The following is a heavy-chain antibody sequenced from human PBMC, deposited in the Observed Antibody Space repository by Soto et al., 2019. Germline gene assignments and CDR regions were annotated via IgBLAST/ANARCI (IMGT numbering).Heavy chain of an antibody. V-gene: IGHV3-21*01. CDR1: GFTFSSYS. CDR3: ARDGGIAAAPDY. Sequence: LRLSCAASGFTFSSYSMNWVRQAPGKGLEWVSSISSSSYIYYADSVKGRFTISRDNAKNSLYLQMNSLRAEDTAVYYCARDGGIAAAPDYWGQGTLVTVSS. D-gene: IGHD6-13*01. CDR2: ISSSSYI. J-gene: IGHJ4*02.